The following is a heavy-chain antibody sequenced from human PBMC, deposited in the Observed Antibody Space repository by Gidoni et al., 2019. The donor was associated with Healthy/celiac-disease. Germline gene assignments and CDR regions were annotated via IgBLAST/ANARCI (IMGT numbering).Heavy chain of an antibody. J-gene: IGHJ4*02. D-gene: IGHD6-19*01. CDR2: INPNSGGT. CDR3: ASSRGWSSEYYFDY. Sequence: QVQLVQSGAEVKKPGASVKVSCQASGYTFTGYFMHWVRPAPGQGLEWMGWINPNSGGTNYAQKFQGRVTLTRDTSISTAYLELSRLRSDDTAVYYCASSRGWSSEYYFDYWGQGTLVTVSS. CDR1: GYTFTGYF. V-gene: IGHV1-2*02.